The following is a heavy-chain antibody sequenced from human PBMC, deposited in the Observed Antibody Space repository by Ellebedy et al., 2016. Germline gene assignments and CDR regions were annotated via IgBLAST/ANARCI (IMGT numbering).Heavy chain of an antibody. D-gene: IGHD3-22*01. CDR3: ARDPNYYDSSGYYPDYYYYGMDV. V-gene: IGHV3-33*01. Sequence: GGSLRLSXAASGFTFSSYGMHWVRQAPGKGLEWVAVIWYDGSNKYYADSVKGRFTISRDNSKNTLYLQMNSLRAEDTAVYYCARDPNYYDSSGYYPDYYYYGMDVWGQGTTVTVSS. CDR2: IWYDGSNK. CDR1: GFTFSSYG. J-gene: IGHJ6*02.